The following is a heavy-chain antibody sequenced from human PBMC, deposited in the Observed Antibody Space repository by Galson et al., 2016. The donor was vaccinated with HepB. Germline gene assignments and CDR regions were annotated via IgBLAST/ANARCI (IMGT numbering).Heavy chain of an antibody. D-gene: IGHD3-22*01. J-gene: IGHJ4*02. CDR2: INPGGGST. Sequence: SVKVSCKASGYTFISYYMHWVRQAPGQGLEWMGIINPGGGSTTYAQKFQGRVTMTSDTSTSTVYMELSSLRSEDTAVYYCARGPRAHYYDSSGYPDYWGQGTRVTVSP. CDR1: GYTFISYY. V-gene: IGHV1-46*01. CDR3: ARGPRAHYYDSSGYPDY.